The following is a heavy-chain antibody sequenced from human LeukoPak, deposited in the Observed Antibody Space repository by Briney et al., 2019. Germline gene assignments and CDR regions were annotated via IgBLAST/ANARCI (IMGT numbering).Heavy chain of an antibody. Sequence: GGSLRLSCAVSGFTFSTYAMSWVRQAPGKGLEWVSAVRGSGSDKYYADSVKGRFTISRDNSKNTLYLQMNSLRVEDTAVYYCAKDRVDDYGGMGDWGQGTLVTVSS. CDR2: VRGSGSDK. V-gene: IGHV3-23*01. CDR1: GFTFSTYA. D-gene: IGHD4-23*01. CDR3: AKDRVDDYGGMGD. J-gene: IGHJ4*02.